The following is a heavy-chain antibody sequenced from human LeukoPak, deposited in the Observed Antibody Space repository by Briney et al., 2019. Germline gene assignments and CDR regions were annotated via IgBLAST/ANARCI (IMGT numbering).Heavy chain of an antibody. CDR3: ARDRAGVSDY. CDR2: INPNSGGT. CDR1: GYTFTGYC. V-gene: IGHV1-2*02. J-gene: IGHJ4*02. D-gene: IGHD7-27*01. Sequence: ASVKVSCKASGYTFTGYCMHWVRQAPGQGLEWMGWINPNSGGTNYAQKFQGRVTMTRDTSISTAYMGLSRLRSDDTAVYYCARDRAGVSDYWGQGTLVTVSS.